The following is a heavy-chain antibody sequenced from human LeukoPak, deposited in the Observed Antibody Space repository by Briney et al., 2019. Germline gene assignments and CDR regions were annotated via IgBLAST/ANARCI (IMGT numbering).Heavy chain of an antibody. Sequence: SETLSLTCAVSGYSISSGYYWGWIRQPPGKGLEWIGDNYHTGSTYYNPSLKSRVTVSVDTSKNQFSLKLTSVTAADTAVYFCARNYYGSGSSSDYWGQGTLVTVSS. CDR2: NYHTGST. D-gene: IGHD3-10*01. CDR1: GYSISSGYY. J-gene: IGHJ4*02. CDR3: ARNYYGSGSSSDY. V-gene: IGHV4-38-2*01.